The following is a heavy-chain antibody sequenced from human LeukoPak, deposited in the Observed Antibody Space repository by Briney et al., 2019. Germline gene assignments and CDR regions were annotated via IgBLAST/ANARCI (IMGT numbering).Heavy chain of an antibody. CDR1: GYTFTCYY. CDR2: IKPSGGST. V-gene: IGHV1-46*01. CDR3: ARDHGSATSDPTDNWFDP. J-gene: IGHJ5*02. Sequence: GASVKDSCKASGYTFTCYYMHWVRQAPGQGLEWMGLIKPSGGSTSYAQKFQGRVTMTRDMSTSTVYMELSSLRSEDTAVYYCARDHGSATSDPTDNWFDPWGQGTLVTVSS.